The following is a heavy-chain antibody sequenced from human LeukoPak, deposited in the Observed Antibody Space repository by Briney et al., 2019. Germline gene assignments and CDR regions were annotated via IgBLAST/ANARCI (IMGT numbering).Heavy chain of an antibody. Sequence: GASVKVSCKASGYTFTSYGISWVRQAPGQGLEWMGWISAYNGNTNYAQKLQGRVTMTTDTSTSTAYMELRSLRSDDTAVHYCAGSMYYYDSSGYYDYWGQGTLVTVSS. CDR3: AGSMYYYDSSGYYDY. D-gene: IGHD3-22*01. CDR1: GYTFTSYG. CDR2: ISAYNGNT. J-gene: IGHJ4*02. V-gene: IGHV1-18*01.